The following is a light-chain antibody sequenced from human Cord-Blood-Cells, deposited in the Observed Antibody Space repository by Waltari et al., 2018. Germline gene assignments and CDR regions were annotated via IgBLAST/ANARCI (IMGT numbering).Light chain of an antibody. CDR2: DAS. J-gene: IGKJ2*01. CDR1: QSVSSY. CDR3: QQRSNWPSYT. V-gene: IGKV3-11*01. Sequence: EIVLTQSPATLSLSPGASATLPCRASQSVSSYLAWYQQKPGQAPRLLLYDASNRATGIPARFSGSGSGTDFTLTISSLEPEDFAVYYCQQRSNWPSYTFGQGTKLEIK.